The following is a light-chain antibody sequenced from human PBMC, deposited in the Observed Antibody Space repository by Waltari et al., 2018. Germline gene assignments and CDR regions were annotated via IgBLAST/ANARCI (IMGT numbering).Light chain of an antibody. Sequence: DIVMTQSPDSLALSLGERATINCKSSQSVLHSSNNKNYLAWYQQKPGQPPNLRIYWASTLESGVPERFSGSGSGTDFTLTISSLQAEDVAVYYCQQYYNAPLTFGGGTKVEIK. CDR2: WAS. CDR3: QQYYNAPLT. CDR1: QSVLHSSNNKNY. J-gene: IGKJ4*01. V-gene: IGKV4-1*01.